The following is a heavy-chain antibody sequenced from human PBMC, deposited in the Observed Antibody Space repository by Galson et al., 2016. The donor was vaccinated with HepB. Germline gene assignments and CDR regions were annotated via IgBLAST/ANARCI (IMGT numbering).Heavy chain of an antibody. CDR3: ARDRMLAATGIYHYYGMDV. D-gene: IGHD6-13*01. Sequence: SETLSLTCTVSGGSITTSSGDYHWGWLRQPPGKGLEWLGNIHHNGVTYYNPSLRSRVTISRDTSKNQFSLKLSSVSAADTAVYYCARDRMLAATGIYHYYGMDVWGQGTTVTVSS. CDR2: IHHNGVT. CDR1: GGSITTSSGDYH. J-gene: IGHJ6*02. V-gene: IGHV4-39*07.